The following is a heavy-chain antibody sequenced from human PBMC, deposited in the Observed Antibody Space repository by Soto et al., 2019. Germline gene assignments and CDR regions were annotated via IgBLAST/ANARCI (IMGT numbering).Heavy chain of an antibody. CDR3: VREGGDLRGSGVFDY. D-gene: IGHD6-19*01. Sequence: EPQLVESGGGLVQPGGSLRLSCAASGFTFSFYTMNWVRQTPGKGLEWLAYISRGGSSIYYADSVKGLFTVSRDNANNSLSLQLNSLRREDTAVYYCVREGGDLRGSGVFDYWGQGTLVTVSS. CDR1: GFTFSFYT. CDR2: ISRGGSSI. V-gene: IGHV3-48*01. J-gene: IGHJ4*02.